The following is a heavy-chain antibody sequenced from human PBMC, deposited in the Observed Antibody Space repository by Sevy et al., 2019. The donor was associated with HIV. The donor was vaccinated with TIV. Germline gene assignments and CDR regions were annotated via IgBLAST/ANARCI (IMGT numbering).Heavy chain of an antibody. D-gene: IGHD3-22*01. CDR2: ISTHNGDT. J-gene: IGHJ5*02. CDR1: GYTFTNYG. V-gene: IGHV1-18*01. Sequence: ASVKVSCKASGYTFTNYGISWVRQAPGQGLEWMGWISTHNGDTNDAQKLQGRVTMTTDTSTSKAYMELRSLRSDDTAVYYCARRIYYDSSAYYWWFDPWGQGTLVTVSS. CDR3: ARRIYYDSSAYYWWFDP.